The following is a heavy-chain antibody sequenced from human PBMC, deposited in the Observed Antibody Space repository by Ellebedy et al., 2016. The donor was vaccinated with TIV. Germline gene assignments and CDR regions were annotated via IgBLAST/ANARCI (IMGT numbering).Heavy chain of an antibody. CDR1: GFSFRSYW. Sequence: GESLKVSCVASGFSFRSYWMSWVRQAPGKGLEWVANIRDDSEKYYVDSVKGRVTISRDNSENSLSLQMHNLRAEDTAVSFCARRGSYGDYAVHINTWFDRWGPGTLVTVSS. CDR2: IRDDSEK. V-gene: IGHV3-7*01. J-gene: IGHJ5*02. D-gene: IGHD4-17*01. CDR3: ARRGSYGDYAVHINTWFDR.